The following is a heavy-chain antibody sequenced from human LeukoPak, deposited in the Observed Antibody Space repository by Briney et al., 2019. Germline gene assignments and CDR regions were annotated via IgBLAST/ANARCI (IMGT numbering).Heavy chain of an antibody. Sequence: GASVKVSCKVSGYTLTELSMHWVRQAPGKGLEWMGGFGPEDGETIYAQKFQGRVTMTEDTSTDTAYMELSSLRSEDTAVYYCATQDRGYYYYGMDVWGQGTTVTVSS. CDR2: FGPEDGET. V-gene: IGHV1-24*01. CDR3: ATQDRGYYYYGMDV. CDR1: GYTLTELS. J-gene: IGHJ6*02. D-gene: IGHD3-10*01.